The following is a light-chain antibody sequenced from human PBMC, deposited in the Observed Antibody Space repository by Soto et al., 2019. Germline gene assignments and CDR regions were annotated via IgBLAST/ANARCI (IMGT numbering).Light chain of an antibody. CDR3: QQRSNWPRGT. CDR1: QSVSSY. Sequence: EIVLTQSPATLSLSPGERATLSCRASQSVSSYLAWYQQKPGQAPRLLIYDASNRATGIPARFSGSGSGTDVTLAISSLESEDFAVYYCQQRSNWPRGTFGQGTKLEIK. J-gene: IGKJ2*02. V-gene: IGKV3-11*01. CDR2: DAS.